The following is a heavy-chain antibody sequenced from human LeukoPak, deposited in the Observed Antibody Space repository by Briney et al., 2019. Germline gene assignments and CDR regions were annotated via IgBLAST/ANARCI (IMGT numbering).Heavy chain of an antibody. V-gene: IGHV3-74*01. D-gene: IGHD1-1*01. CDR1: GFTFSSYW. J-gene: IGHJ3*02. CDR2: INSDGSST. Sequence: GGSLRLSCAASGFTFSSYWMHWVRQAPGKGLVWVSRINSDGSSTSYADFVKGRFTICRDNAKNTLYLQMNSLRAEDTAVYYCARDLPQTNEESDAFDIWGQGTMVTVSS. CDR3: ARDLPQTNEESDAFDI.